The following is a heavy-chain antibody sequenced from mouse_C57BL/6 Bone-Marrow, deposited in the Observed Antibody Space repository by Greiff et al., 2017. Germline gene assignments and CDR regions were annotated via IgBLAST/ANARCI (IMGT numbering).Heavy chain of an antibody. D-gene: IGHD2-2*01. CDR1: GYTFTSYW. J-gene: IGHJ3*01. CDR3: GREGLGYAWFAY. V-gene: IGHV1-59*01. CDR2: IDPSDSYT. Sequence: QVQLQQPGAELVRPGPSVKLSCKASGYTFTSYWMHWVKQRPGQGLEWIGVIDPSDSYTNYNQKFKGKATLTVDTSSSTAYMQLSSLTSEDSAVYYCGREGLGYAWFAYWGQGTLVTVSA.